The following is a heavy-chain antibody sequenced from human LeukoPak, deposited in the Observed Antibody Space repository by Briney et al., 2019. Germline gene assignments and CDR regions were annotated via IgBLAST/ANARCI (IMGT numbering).Heavy chain of an antibody. CDR1: GYTFTGYY. CDR3: AGGQFWSGFRWFDH. CDR2: INPNSGST. V-gene: IGHV1-2*02. D-gene: IGHD3-3*02. J-gene: IGHJ5*02. Sequence: ASVKVSCTASGYTFTGYYMHWVRQAPGKGREWMGWINPNSGSTNYAQTFQGRVTMTRDTSISTAYMELSRRRSDAAAGYYCAGGQFWSGFRWFDHWGQGTLVTVSS.